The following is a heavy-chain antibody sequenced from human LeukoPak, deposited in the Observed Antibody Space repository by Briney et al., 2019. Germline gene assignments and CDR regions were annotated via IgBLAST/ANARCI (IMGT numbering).Heavy chain of an antibody. J-gene: IGHJ4*02. CDR2: ISSSSSTI. CDR1: GFTFSSFS. CDR3: ERDRGGSYSAIDY. V-gene: IGHV3-48*04. D-gene: IGHD1-26*01. Sequence: TGGSLRLSCAASGFTFSSFSMNWVRQAPGKGLEWVSFISSSSSTIYYADSVKGRFTISRDNAKNSLYLQMNSLRAEDTAVYYCERDRGGSYSAIDYWGQGTLVTVSS.